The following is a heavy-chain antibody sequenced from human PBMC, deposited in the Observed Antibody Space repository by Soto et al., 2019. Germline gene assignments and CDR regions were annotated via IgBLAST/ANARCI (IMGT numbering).Heavy chain of an antibody. J-gene: IGHJ4*02. CDR1: GYSISGGYY. CDR2: IYHSGST. Sequence: PSETLSLTCAVSGYSISGGYYWGWIRQPPGKGLEWIGSIYHSGSTYYNPSLKSRVTMSVDTSKNQFSLKLSSVTAADTAVYYCARNYYGSGVDYWGQGTLVTVSS. V-gene: IGHV4-38-2*01. CDR3: ARNYYGSGVDY. D-gene: IGHD3-10*01.